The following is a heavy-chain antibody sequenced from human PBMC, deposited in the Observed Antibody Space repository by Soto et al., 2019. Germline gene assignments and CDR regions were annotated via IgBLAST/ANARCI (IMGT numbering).Heavy chain of an antibody. J-gene: IGHJ4*02. CDR2: ISSSSSYT. CDR3: ARGPGLFNCGGDCRTLDY. D-gene: IGHD2-21*02. CDR1: GFTFSDYY. V-gene: IGHV3-11*06. Sequence: LRLSCAASGFTFSDYYITWIRQAPGKGLEWVSYISSSSSYTNYADSVKGRFTISRDNAKNSLYLQMNSLRAEDTAVYYCARGPGLFNCGGDCRTLDYWGQGTLVTVSS.